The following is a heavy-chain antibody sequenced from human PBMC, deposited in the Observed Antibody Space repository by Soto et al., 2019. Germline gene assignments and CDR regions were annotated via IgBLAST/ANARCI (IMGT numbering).Heavy chain of an antibody. CDR1: GGTFSSYA. J-gene: IGHJ4*02. CDR2: IIPIFGTA. D-gene: IGHD1-26*01. Sequence: SVKVSCKASGGTFSSYAISWVRQAPGQGLEWMGGIIPIFGTANYAQKFQGRVTITADESTSTAYMELSSLRSEDTAVYYCARAAVVGATTASYFDYWGQGTLVTVSS. CDR3: ARAAVVGATTASYFDY. V-gene: IGHV1-69*13.